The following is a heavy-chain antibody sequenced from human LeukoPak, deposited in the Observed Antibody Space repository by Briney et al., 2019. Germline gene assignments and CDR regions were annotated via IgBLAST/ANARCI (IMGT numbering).Heavy chain of an antibody. J-gene: IGHJ3*01. D-gene: IGHD6-19*01. CDR3: AKDSDIAVAGTDDAFDL. V-gene: IGHV3-30*18. CDR2: ISYDGSSE. CDR1: GFTFSSYG. Sequence: PGRSLRLSCAASGFTFSSYGMHWVRQAPGKGLQWVAVISYDGSSEYYADSVKGRFIISRDNSKNTLYLQVNSPRAEDTAVYYCAKDSDIAVAGTDDAFDLWGQGTMVTVSS.